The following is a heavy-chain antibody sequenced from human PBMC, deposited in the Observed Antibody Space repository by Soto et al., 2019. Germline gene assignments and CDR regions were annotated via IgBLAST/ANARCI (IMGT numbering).Heavy chain of an antibody. CDR2: MNPNSGNT. D-gene: IGHD2-15*01. CDR1: GYTFTSYD. CDR3: ARGPFKGYCSGGSCYTRRYWFDP. J-gene: IGHJ5*02. V-gene: IGHV1-8*01. Sequence: ASVKVSCKASGYTFTSYDINWVRQATVQVLELMGWMNPNSGNTGYAQKFQGRVTMTRNTSISTAYMELSSLRSEDTAVYYCARGPFKGYCSGGSCYTRRYWFDPWGQGTLVTVSS.